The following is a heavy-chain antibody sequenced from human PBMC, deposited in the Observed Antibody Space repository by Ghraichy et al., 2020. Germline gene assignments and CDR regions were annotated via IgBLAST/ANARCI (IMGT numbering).Heavy chain of an antibody. V-gene: IGHV4-39*01. J-gene: IGHJ4*02. Sequence: GSLRLSCTVSGGSISSSSYYWGWIRQPPGKGLEWIGSIYYSGSTYYNPSLKSRVTISVDTSKNQFSLKLSSVTAADTAVYYCAGVITIFGVVIYPYYFDYWGQGTLVTVSS. D-gene: IGHD3-3*01. CDR1: GGSISSSSYY. CDR3: AGVITIFGVVIYPYYFDY. CDR2: IYYSGST.